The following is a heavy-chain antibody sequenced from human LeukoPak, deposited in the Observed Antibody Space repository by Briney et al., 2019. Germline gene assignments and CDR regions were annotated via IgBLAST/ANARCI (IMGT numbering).Heavy chain of an antibody. Sequence: PPGGSLRLSCAASGFTFSSYAMSWVRQAPGKGLEWVSAISGSGGSTYYADSVKGRFTISRDNSKNTLYLQMNSLRAEDTAVYYCAKGSSGWDGLLAWFDPWGQGTLVTVSS. D-gene: IGHD6-19*01. J-gene: IGHJ5*02. V-gene: IGHV3-23*01. CDR1: GFTFSSYA. CDR3: AKGSSGWDGLLAWFDP. CDR2: ISGSGGST.